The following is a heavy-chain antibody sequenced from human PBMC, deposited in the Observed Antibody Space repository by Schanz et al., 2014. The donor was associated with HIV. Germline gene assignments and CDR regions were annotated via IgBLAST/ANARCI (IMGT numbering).Heavy chain of an antibody. D-gene: IGHD1-26*01. CDR2: IKQDGSEK. CDR3: ARDSGSYVYFDD. CDR1: EFNFRGSW. V-gene: IGHV3-7*01. Sequence: VQLVESGGGLVKPGGSLRLSCAASEFNFRGSWMGWVRQAPGKGLEWVANIKQDGSEKYYVDSVKGRFTISRDNAKNSLYLQMNFMRAEDTAVYYCARDSGSYVYFDDWGQGTLVTVSS. J-gene: IGHJ4*02.